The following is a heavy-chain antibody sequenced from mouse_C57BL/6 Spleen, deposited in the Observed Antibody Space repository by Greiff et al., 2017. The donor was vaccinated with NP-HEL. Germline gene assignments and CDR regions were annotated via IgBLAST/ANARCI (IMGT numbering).Heavy chain of an antibody. CDR3: ARGGGVYGRHFDV. J-gene: IGHJ1*03. V-gene: IGHV1-72*01. CDR2: IDPNSGGT. CDR1: GYTFTSYW. D-gene: IGHD1-1*01. Sequence: QVQLQQPGAELVKPGASVKLSCKASGYTFTSYWMHWVKQRPGRGLEWIGRIDPNSGGTKYNEKFKSKATLTVDKPSSTAYMQLSSLTSGDPAVYYCARGGGVYGRHFDVWGTGTTVTVSS.